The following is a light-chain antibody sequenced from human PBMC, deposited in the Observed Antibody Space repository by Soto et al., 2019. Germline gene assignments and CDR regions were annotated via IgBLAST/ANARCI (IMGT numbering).Light chain of an antibody. CDR3: QQYHSYSYT. CDR2: KES. V-gene: IGKV1-5*03. CDR1: QSISSW. J-gene: IGKJ2*01. Sequence: DIQMTQSPSTLSASVGDRVTITCRASQSISSWLARYQQKPGKAPNLLIYKESSLESGVPSRFSGSVSGTEFTLSISSLQPDDVATYSCQQYHSYSYTYGQGTKLEIK.